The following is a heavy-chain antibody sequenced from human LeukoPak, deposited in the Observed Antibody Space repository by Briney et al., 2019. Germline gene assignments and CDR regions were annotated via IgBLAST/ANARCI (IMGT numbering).Heavy chain of an antibody. CDR1: GGSISSGGYY. Sequence: TSQTLSLTCTVSGGSISSGGYYWSWIRQPPGKGLEWIGYIYHSGSTYYNPSLKSRVTISVDRSKNQFSLKLSSVTAADTAVYYCARVAVIAAAGPPFDYWGQGTLVTVSS. D-gene: IGHD6-13*01. J-gene: IGHJ4*02. CDR2: IYHSGST. CDR3: ARVAVIAAAGPPFDY. V-gene: IGHV4-30-2*01.